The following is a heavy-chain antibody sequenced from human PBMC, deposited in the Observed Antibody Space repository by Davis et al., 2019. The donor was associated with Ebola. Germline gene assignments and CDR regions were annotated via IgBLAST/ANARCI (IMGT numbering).Heavy chain of an antibody. CDR2: IRSKLNTYAT. J-gene: IGHJ4*02. D-gene: IGHD5-12*01. CDR3: ARRGYSALD. CDR1: GFTFSGSA. Sequence: GESLKISCAASGFTFSGSAMHWVRQASGKGLEWVGRIRSKLNTYATAYAASVKGRFTISRDDSKNTAYLQMNSLKTEDSAVYYCARRGYSALDWGQGTLVTVSS. V-gene: IGHV3-73*01.